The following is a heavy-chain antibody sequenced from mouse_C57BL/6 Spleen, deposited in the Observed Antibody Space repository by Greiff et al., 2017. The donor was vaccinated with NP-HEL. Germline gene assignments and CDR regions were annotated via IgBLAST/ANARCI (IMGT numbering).Heavy chain of an antibody. CDR3: TPSLYYDYDFYAMDY. Sequence: DVKLQESGGGLVQPGGSMKLSCAASGFTFSDAWMDWVRQSPEKGLEWVAEIRNKANNHATYYAESVKGRFTISRDDSKSSVYLQMNSLRAEDTGIYYCTPSLYYDYDFYAMDYWGQGTSVTVSS. J-gene: IGHJ4*01. V-gene: IGHV6-6*01. D-gene: IGHD2-4*01. CDR2: IRNKANNHAT. CDR1: GFTFSDAW.